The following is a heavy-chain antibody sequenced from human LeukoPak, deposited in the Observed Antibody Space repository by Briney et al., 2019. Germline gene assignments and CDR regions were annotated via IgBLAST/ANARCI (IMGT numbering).Heavy chain of an antibody. CDR3: ARGPPRMKNWFDP. Sequence: SETLSLTCAVYGGSFSGYYWSWIRQPPGKGLEWIGEINHSGSSNDNPSLKSRVTISVDTSKNQSSLKVSSVTAADTAVYYCARGPPRMKNWFDPWGQGTLVTVSS. D-gene: IGHD2-8*01. CDR2: INHSGSS. V-gene: IGHV4-34*01. J-gene: IGHJ5*02. CDR1: GGSFSGYY.